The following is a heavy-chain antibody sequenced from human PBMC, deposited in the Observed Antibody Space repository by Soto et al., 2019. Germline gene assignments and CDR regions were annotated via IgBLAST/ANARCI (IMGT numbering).Heavy chain of an antibody. J-gene: IGHJ4*02. CDR2: IIPIFGTA. V-gene: IGHV1-69*01. CDR3: ARDRGPPYDILTGYYLFDY. CDR1: GGTFSSYA. Sequence: QVQLVQSGAEVKKPGSSVKVSCKASGGTFSSYAISWVRQAPGQGLEWMGGIIPIFGTANYAQQVQGRVTITADEYTSTAYMELISMRSEDTAVYDYARDRGPPYDILTGYYLFDYWGQGTLVTVSS. D-gene: IGHD3-9*01.